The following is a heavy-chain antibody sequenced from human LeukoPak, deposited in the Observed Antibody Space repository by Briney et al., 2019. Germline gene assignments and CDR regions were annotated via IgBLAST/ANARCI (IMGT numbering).Heavy chain of an antibody. J-gene: IGHJ6*03. Sequence: SETLSLTCAVYGGSFSGYYWTWIRQSPGKGLEWIGEINPSGSTYYNPSLKSRLTISRDTSKNQFSLRLSSVTAADTAVYYCARGRQEISMILVVMTGVSYYLDIWGKGTTVTVS. CDR1: GGSFSGYY. V-gene: IGHV4-34*01. D-gene: IGHD3-22*01. CDR2: INPSGST. CDR3: ARGRQEISMILVVMTGVSYYLDI.